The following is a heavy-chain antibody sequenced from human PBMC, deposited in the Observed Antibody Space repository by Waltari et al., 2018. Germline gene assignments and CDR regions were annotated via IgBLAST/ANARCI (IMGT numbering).Heavy chain of an antibody. D-gene: IGHD3-10*01. Sequence: EVQLVESGGGLIQPGGSLRLSCAASGFTVSSNYMSWVRQAPGKGLEWVSVIYSGGSTYYADSVKGRFTISRDNSKNMLYLQMNSLRAEDTAVYYCAFHSGMVQDYYYYYGMDVWGQGTTVTVSS. CDR2: IYSGGST. CDR3: AFHSGMVQDYYYYYGMDV. V-gene: IGHV3-53*01. CDR1: GFTVSSNY. J-gene: IGHJ6*02.